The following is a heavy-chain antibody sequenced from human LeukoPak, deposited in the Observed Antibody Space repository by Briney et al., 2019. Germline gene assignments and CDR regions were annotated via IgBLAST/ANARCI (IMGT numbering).Heavy chain of an antibody. CDR2: IIPILGIA. CDR1: GGTFSSYA. J-gene: IGHJ4*02. Sequence: ASVKVSCKASGGTFSSYAISWVRQAPGQGLEWMGRIIPILGIANYAQKFQGRVTITAYKSTSTTYMELSSVKSEDTDVYDCERARDGYTTHWGQGTLVTVSS. V-gene: IGHV1-69*04. CDR3: ERARDGYTTH. D-gene: IGHD5-24*01.